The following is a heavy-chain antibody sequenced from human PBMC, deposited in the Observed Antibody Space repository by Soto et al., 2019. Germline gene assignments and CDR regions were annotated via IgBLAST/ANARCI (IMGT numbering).Heavy chain of an antibody. CDR2: ISSSGSTI. J-gene: IGHJ4*02. D-gene: IGHD3-16*01. Sequence: QVQLVESGGGLVKPGGSLRLSCAASGFTFSDYYMSWIRQAPGKGLEWVSYISSSGSTIYYAYSVQGQFTLSRDNAKNSLYLQMNSQRAGDAAVYYCAWGRMGGHFDYLGQGTLVTVSS. CDR1: GFTFSDYY. CDR3: AWGRMGGHFDY. V-gene: IGHV3-11*01.